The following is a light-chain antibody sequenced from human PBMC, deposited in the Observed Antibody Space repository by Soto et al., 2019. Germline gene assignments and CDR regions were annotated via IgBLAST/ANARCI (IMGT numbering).Light chain of an antibody. Sequence: DIQLTQSPSFLSASVGDRVTITCRASQGISSDLAWYQQKPGKAPKLLIYAASTLQSGVPSRFSGSGSGTEFTLTISSLQAEDFATYFCQQLMSYPLTFGGGTKVEIK. CDR1: QGISSD. CDR3: QQLMSYPLT. V-gene: IGKV1-9*01. CDR2: AAS. J-gene: IGKJ4*01.